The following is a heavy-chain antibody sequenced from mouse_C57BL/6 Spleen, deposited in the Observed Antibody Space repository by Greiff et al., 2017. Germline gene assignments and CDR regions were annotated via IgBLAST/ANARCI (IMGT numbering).Heavy chain of an antibody. J-gene: IGHJ4*01. V-gene: IGHV1-72*01. Sequence: QVQLQQPGAELVKPGASVKLSCKASGYTFTSYWMHWVKQRPGRGLEWIGRIAPNSGCTKYNEKFKSKATLTVDKPSSTAYMQLSSLTSEVSAFYSFSSAYSNYYAIDYWGQGTSVTFSS. CDR2: IAPNSGCT. CDR1: GYTFTSYW. D-gene: IGHD2-5*01. CDR3: SSAYSNYYAIDY.